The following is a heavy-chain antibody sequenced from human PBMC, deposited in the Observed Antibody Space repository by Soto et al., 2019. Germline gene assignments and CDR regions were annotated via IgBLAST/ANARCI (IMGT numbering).Heavy chain of an antibody. CDR2: IIPIFGTA. V-gene: IGHV1-69*13. CDR1: GGTFSSYA. J-gene: IGHJ6*02. Sequence: ASVKVSCKASGGTFSSYAISWVRQAPGQGLEWMGGIIPIFGTANYAQKFQGRVTITADESTSTAYMELSSLRSEDTAVYYCARHVNFEAVADYYYYYYGMDVWGQGTTVTVSS. CDR3: ARHVNFEAVADYYYYYYGMDV. D-gene: IGHD6-19*01.